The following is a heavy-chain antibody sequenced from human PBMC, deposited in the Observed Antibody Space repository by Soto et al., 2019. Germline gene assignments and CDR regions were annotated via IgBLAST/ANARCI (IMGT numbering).Heavy chain of an antibody. CDR3: ARVRYRPRGQKLVSWTCMDV. V-gene: IGHV1-18*01. Sequence: QAPGQELEWMGWISAYNGNTNYAQKPQGRVTMTTDTSTSTAYTELRSLRSDDTAVYYCARVRYRPRGQKLVSWTCMDVWGQGSTVSVS. J-gene: IGHJ6*02. CDR2: ISAYNGNT. D-gene: IGHD6-13*01.